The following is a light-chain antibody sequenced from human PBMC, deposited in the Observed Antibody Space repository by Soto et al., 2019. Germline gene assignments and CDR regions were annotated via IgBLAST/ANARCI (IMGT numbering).Light chain of an antibody. V-gene: IGLV8-61*01. Sequence: QTVVTQEPSFSVSPGGTVTLTCGFNSGSVSASSYPSWYQQTPGQTPRTLIYSTNNRSSGVPDRFSGSILGNKVALTITGAQADDESHYYCALYMGSGIYVFGTGTKLTVL. CDR1: SGSVSASSY. J-gene: IGLJ1*01. CDR2: STN. CDR3: ALYMGSGIYV.